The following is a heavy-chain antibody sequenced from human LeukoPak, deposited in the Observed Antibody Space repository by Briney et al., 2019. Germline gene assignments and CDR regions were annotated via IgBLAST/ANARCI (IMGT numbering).Heavy chain of an antibody. Sequence: ASVKVSCKASGYTFTGYYIHWVRQVPGQGLEWMGWINPKSGGTNYAQKFQGRVTMTRDTSISTAYMELSRLRSDDTAVYYCARSGSPGIAAAFFDYWGQGTLVTVSS. CDR2: INPKSGGT. CDR1: GYTFTGYY. CDR3: ARSGSPGIAAAFFDY. D-gene: IGHD6-13*01. J-gene: IGHJ4*02. V-gene: IGHV1-2*02.